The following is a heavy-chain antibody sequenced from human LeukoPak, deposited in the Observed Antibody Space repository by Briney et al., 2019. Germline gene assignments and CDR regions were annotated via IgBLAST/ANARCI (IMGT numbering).Heavy chain of an antibody. Sequence: PSETLSLTCTVSGDSMNTLLYYWAWIRQSRGKGPEWIGSVYYSGTTYYNSALQSRVTLSEDTSNNQFSLTLSSVTAADTAIYYCARQKLNKILLWFDPWGQGILVTVSS. CDR3: ARQKLNKILLWFDP. J-gene: IGHJ5*02. CDR2: VYYSGTT. V-gene: IGHV4-39*01. CDR1: GDSMNTLLYY. D-gene: IGHD2-15*01.